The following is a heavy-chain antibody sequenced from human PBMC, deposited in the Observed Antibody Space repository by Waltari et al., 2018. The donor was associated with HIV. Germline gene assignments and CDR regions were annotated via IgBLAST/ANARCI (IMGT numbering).Heavy chain of an antibody. CDR2: TNPRSDAP. V-gene: IGHV1-8*01. Sequence: EDLVQSGAEVRKPGASVRVSCEPSPDIFNNYNVHWVRQAPGQALACLGWTNPRSDAPRYSPYFEDRVTITRDPSINAVYMDFSSLTPKDTAVYYCARGFQGGWFTTWGQGTLVTVS. J-gene: IGHJ4*02. D-gene: IGHD6-19*01. CDR3: ARGFQGGWFTT. CDR1: PDIFNNYN.